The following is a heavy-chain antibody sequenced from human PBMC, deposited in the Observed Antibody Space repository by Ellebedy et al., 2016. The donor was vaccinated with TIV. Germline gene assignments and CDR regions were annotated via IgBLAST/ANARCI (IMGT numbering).Heavy chain of an antibody. J-gene: IGHJ4*02. CDR1: GDPITGSHW. Sequence: SETLSLXXAVSGDPITGSHWWSWVRQPPGRGLEWIGEIYPGVSSHYNPSLKSRVTMSIDESKNGFSLKLTSVTAADTAVYYCARDLGSGRYPGHWGQGTLVTVSS. D-gene: IGHD3-10*01. CDR2: IYPGVSS. CDR3: ARDLGSGRYPGH. V-gene: IGHV4-4*02.